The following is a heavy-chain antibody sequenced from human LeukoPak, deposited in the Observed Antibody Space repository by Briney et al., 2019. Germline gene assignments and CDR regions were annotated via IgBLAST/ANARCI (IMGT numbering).Heavy chain of an antibody. J-gene: IGHJ6*02. CDR1: GGSFSGYY. V-gene: IGHV4-34*01. CDR2: VNHSGST. Sequence: SETLSLTCAVYGGSFSGYYWSWIRQPPGRGLGWVGEVNHSGSTNYNPSLESRVTISEDRSKNQFSLKLTSVTVADTAVYYCASGETNTLTYPYNGIDVWGQGTTVTVSS. D-gene: IGHD3-9*01. CDR3: ASGETNTLTYPYNGIDV.